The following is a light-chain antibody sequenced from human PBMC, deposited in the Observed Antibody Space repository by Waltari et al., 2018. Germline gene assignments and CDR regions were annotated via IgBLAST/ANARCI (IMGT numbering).Light chain of an antibody. Sequence: QSALTQPRSESGSPGQSVTISCTGPSSDVGGYAFVSWYQQHPGKAPKLMIYDVIKRPSGVPDRFSGSKSGNTASLTISGLQADDEADYYCCSHAGSYPLVFGTGTKVTVL. V-gene: IGLV2-11*01. J-gene: IGLJ1*01. CDR1: SSDVGGYAF. CDR2: DVI. CDR3: CSHAGSYPLV.